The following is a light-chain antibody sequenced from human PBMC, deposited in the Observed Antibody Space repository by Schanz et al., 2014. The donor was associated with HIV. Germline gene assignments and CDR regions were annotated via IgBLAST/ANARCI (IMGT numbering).Light chain of an antibody. CDR1: TSNIGAGYD. V-gene: IGLV1-40*01. J-gene: IGLJ3*02. CDR3: GSYGGSDNMV. Sequence: QSVLTQPPSVSGAPGQGVTISCTGSTSNIGAGYDVHWYQLLPGTAPKLLIFDNTHRPSGVPDRFSGSKSGYTASLTVSGLQADDEADYYCGSYGGSDNMVFGGGTKLTVL. CDR2: DNT.